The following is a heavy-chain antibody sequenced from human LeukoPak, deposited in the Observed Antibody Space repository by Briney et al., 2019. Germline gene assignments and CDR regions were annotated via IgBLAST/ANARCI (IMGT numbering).Heavy chain of an antibody. J-gene: IGHJ4*02. V-gene: IGHV3-21*01. CDR1: GFIFSSCS. D-gene: IGHD6-19*01. CDR2: ISGSSFYI. Sequence: GGSLRLSCAASGFIFSSCSMNWVRQAPGKGLEWVSSISGSSFYINYADSVRGRFTISRDNAENSVYLQMNSLRAEDTAVYYCARSIGVAVADDYWGQGTLVTVSS. CDR3: ARSIGVAVADDY.